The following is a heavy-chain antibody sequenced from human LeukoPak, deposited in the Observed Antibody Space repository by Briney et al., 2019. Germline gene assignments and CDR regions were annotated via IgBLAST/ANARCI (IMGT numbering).Heavy chain of an antibody. J-gene: IGHJ4*02. CDR2: IYYSGST. Sequence: KSSETLSLTCTVSGGSISSSSYYWGWIRQPPRKGLEWIGSIYYSGSTYYNPSLKSRVTISVDTSKNQFSLKLSSVTAADTAVYYCASLALWGVGIQYYFDYWGQGTLVTVSS. D-gene: IGHD1-26*01. V-gene: IGHV4-39*01. CDR1: GGSISSSSYY. CDR3: ASLALWGVGIQYYFDY.